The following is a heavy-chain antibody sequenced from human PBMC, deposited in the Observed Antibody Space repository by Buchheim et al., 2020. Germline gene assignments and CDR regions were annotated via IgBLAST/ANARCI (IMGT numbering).Heavy chain of an antibody. CDR1: GFTFSSYA. D-gene: IGHD2-15*01. J-gene: IGHJ4*02. V-gene: IGHV3-23*01. CDR2: ISGSGGNT. CDR3: ASRSRYCSGGSCYFDY. Sequence: EVQLLESGGGLVQPGGSLRLSCAASGFTFSSYAMSWVRQAPGKGLEWVSAISGSGGNTYYADSVKGRLPISRDNSKNTRHLQMNSLRAEDTAVYYCASRSRYCSGGSCYFDYWGQGTL.